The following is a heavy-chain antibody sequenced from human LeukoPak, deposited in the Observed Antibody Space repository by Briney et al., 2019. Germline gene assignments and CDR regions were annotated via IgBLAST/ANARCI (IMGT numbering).Heavy chain of an antibody. Sequence: GGSLRLSCAASGFTFSNFGMHWVRQAPGKGLEWVAVISYDGSNKYYADSVKGRFTISRDNSKNTLYLQMNSLKTEDTAVYYCAKGCYSIDSWGQGTLVTVSS. J-gene: IGHJ4*02. CDR1: GFTFSNFG. V-gene: IGHV3-30*18. D-gene: IGHD2-15*01. CDR3: AKGCYSIDS. CDR2: ISYDGSNK.